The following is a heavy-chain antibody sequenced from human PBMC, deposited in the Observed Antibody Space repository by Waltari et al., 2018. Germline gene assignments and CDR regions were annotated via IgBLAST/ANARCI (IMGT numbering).Heavy chain of an antibody. J-gene: IGHJ4*02. CDR3: AKVVNFWSGYSDPLFDY. Sequence: EVQLVESGGGLVQPGGSLRLSCAASGFTFSSYAMSWVRQAPGKGLEWVSAISGSGGSTYYAYAVKGRFTISRDNSKNTLYLQMNSLRAEDTAVYYCAKVVNFWSGYSDPLFDYWGQGTLVTVSS. V-gene: IGHV3-23*04. D-gene: IGHD3-3*01. CDR2: ISGSGGST. CDR1: GFTFSSYA.